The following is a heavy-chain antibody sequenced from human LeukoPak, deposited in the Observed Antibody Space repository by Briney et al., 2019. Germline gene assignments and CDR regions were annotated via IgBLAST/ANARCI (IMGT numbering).Heavy chain of an antibody. V-gene: IGHV1-3*04. CDR1: GYTFTIYA. J-gene: IGHJ4*02. CDR2: INTGNGNT. D-gene: IGHD3-3*01. CDR3: AREDAFWSGHYFYYFDY. Sequence: ASVKVSCKASGYTFTIYAMHWVRQAPGQRLEWMGWINTGNGNTKYSQKFQGRVTITRDTSASTAYMELSSLRSEDTAVYYCAREDAFWSGHYFYYFDYWGQGTLVTVSS.